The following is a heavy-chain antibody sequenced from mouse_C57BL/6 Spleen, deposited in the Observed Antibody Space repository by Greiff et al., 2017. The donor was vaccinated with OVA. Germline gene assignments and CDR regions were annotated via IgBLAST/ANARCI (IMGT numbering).Heavy chain of an antibody. CDR3: TLSYGNLAWFAY. D-gene: IGHD2-1*01. J-gene: IGHJ3*01. CDR2: IRLKSDNYAT. Sequence: EVKVIESGGGLVQPGGSMKLSCVASGFTFSNYWMNWVRQSPEKGLEWVAQIRLKSDNYATHYAESVKGRFTISRDDSKSSVYLQMNNLRAEDTGIYYCTLSYGNLAWFAYWGQGTLVTVSA. CDR1: GFTFSNYW. V-gene: IGHV6-3*01.